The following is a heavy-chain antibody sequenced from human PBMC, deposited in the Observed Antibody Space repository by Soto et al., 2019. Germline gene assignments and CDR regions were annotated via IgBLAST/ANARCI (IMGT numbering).Heavy chain of an antibody. CDR3: ARVVRLDYRQPPQPDY. D-gene: IGHD4-17*01. CDR2: MYYSGST. V-gene: IGHV4-59*01. J-gene: IGHJ4*02. CDR1: GGSISSYY. Sequence: SETLSLTCSVSGGSISSYYWSWIRQPPGKGLEWIGYMYYSGSTNYNPSLKSRVTISVDTTKNQFSLKLSSVTAADTAVYYCARVVRLDYRQPPQPDYCGPGSLVIVSS.